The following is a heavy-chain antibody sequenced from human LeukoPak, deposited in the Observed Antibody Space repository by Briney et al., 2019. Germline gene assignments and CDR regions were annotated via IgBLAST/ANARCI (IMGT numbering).Heavy chain of an antibody. Sequence: SQTLSLTCAISGDSVSSNSAAWNWIRQSPSRGLEWLGRTYYRSKWYNDYAVSVKSRITINPDTSKNQFSLQLNSVTPEDTAVYYCARDRPSALGVAHYYFDYWGQGTLVTVSS. CDR1: GDSVSSNSAA. V-gene: IGHV6-1*01. CDR3: ARDRPSALGVAHYYFDY. D-gene: IGHD3-3*01. CDR2: TYYRSKWYN. J-gene: IGHJ4*02.